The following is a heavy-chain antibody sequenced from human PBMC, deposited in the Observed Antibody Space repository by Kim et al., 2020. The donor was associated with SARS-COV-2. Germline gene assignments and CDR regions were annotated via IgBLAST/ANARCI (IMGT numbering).Heavy chain of an antibody. Sequence: SETLSLTCAVSGASLSHINWWSWVRQPPGRGLEWIGDIYHNGSTNYKSSLKSRVTISIDKSKNQFSLKLASLTAADTGVYYCARQLWFGGHRWFDPWGQGTLVTVSS. CDR3: ARQLWFGGHRWFDP. J-gene: IGHJ5*02. CDR2: IYHNGST. V-gene: IGHV4-4*02. CDR1: GASLSHINW. D-gene: IGHD3-10*01.